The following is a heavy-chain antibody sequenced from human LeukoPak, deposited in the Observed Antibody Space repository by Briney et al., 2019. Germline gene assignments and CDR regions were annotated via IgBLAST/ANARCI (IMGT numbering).Heavy chain of an antibody. D-gene: IGHD2-15*01. J-gene: IGHJ4*02. CDR1: GISVSENY. Sequence: GGSLRLSCAASGISVSENYMSWVRQAPGKGLEWVCVVHRDGSIEYADSVKGRFTISRDIAENTLSLQMNSLRVEDTAVYYCARDSGSASWAYSWGQGTLVTVSS. CDR3: ARDSGSASWAYS. CDR2: VHRDGSI. V-gene: IGHV3-66*02.